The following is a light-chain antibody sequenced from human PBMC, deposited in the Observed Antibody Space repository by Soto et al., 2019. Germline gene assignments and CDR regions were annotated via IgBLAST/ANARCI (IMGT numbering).Light chain of an antibody. V-gene: IGLV1-40*01. CDR3: PSYDSSLSGSG. J-gene: IGLJ2*01. CDR1: SSNIGAGYD. Sequence: QSVLTQPPSVSGAPGQRGTISCTGSSSNIGAGYDVHWYQQLPGTAPKLLIYGNSNRPSGVPDRFSGSKSGTSASLAITGLQAEDEAAYSFPSYDSSLSGSGFGGGTKLTVL. CDR2: GNS.